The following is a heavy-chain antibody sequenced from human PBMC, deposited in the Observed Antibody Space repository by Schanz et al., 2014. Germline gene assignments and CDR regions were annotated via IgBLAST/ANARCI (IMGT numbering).Heavy chain of an antibody. CDR3: AKSMYSTSWAFDF. Sequence: VQLVESGGGLIQPGGSLRLSCAASGFTVSSNYMSWVRQAPGKGLEWVAFIWYDGSNKYYADSVKGRFTISRDNSKNTLYVQMNSLRAEDTAVYYCAKSMYSTSWAFDFWGQGAQVTVSS. CDR1: GFTVSSNY. CDR2: IWYDGSNK. J-gene: IGHJ4*02. V-gene: IGHV3-30*02. D-gene: IGHD2-2*01.